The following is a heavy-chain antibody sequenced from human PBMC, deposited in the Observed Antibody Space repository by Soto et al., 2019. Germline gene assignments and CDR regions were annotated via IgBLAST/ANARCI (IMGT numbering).Heavy chain of an antibody. V-gene: IGHV4-59*01. Sequence: PSETLSLTCTVSGGSISSYYWSWIRQPPGKGLEWIGYIYYSGSTNYNPSLKSRVTISVDTSKNQFSLKLSSVTAADTAVYYCAREGDGYGGNSLFPWGQGTLVTVSS. J-gene: IGHJ5*02. CDR1: GGSISSYY. D-gene: IGHD2-21*02. CDR2: IYYSGST. CDR3: AREGDGYGGNSLFP.